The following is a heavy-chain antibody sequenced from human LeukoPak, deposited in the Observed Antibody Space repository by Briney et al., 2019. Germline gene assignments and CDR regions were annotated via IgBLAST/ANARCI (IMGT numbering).Heavy chain of an antibody. CDR1: GFTFSSYW. Sequence: GGSLRLSRAASGFTFSSYWMSWVRQAPGKGLEWVANIKQDGSEKYYVDSVKGRSTISRDNAKNSLYLQMNSLRAEDTAVYYCARGFDGDSLFDYWGQGTLVTVSS. V-gene: IGHV3-7*01. J-gene: IGHJ4*02. D-gene: IGHD4-17*01. CDR2: IKQDGSEK. CDR3: ARGFDGDSLFDY.